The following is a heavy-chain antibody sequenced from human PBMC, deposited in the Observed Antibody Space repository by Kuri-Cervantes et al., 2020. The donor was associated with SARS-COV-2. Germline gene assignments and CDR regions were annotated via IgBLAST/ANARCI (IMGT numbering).Heavy chain of an antibody. CDR3: AGDNSIAARRFDY. J-gene: IGHJ4*01. CDR2: IIPIFGTA. D-gene: IGHD6-6*01. CDR1: GGTFSSYA. Sequence: SVKVSCKASGGTFSSYAISWVRQAPGQGLEWMGGIIPIFGTANYAQKFQGRVTVTADESTSTAYMELSSLRSDDTAVYYCAGDNSIAARRFDYWGQGTLVTGAS. V-gene: IGHV1-69*13.